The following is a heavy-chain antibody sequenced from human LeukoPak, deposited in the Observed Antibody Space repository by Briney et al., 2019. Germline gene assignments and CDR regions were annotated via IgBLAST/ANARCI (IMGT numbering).Heavy chain of an antibody. V-gene: IGHV4-34*01. Sequence: SETLSLTCAVYGGSFSGYYWSWIRQPPGKGLEWIGEINHSGSTNYNPSLKSRVTISVDTSRNQFSLKLSSVTAADTAVYYCARDRWLSTEYYYDSSGLTDVLFDPWGQGTLVTVSS. CDR1: GGSFSGYY. D-gene: IGHD3-22*01. CDR3: ARDRWLSTEYYYDSSGLTDVLFDP. J-gene: IGHJ5*02. CDR2: INHSGST.